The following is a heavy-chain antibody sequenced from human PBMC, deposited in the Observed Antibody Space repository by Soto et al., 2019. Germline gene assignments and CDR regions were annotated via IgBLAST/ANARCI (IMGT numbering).Heavy chain of an antibody. CDR2: ILGDGVRT. CDR3: TTEPLGYCSRTTCYDYFDF. J-gene: IGHJ4*02. D-gene: IGHD2-2*01. CDR1: GFIFSAYP. Sequence: GGSLRLSCSASGFIFSAYPMHWVRQAPGKGLEYVSNILGDGVRTAYADSVKGRFTISRDDSESTLYLQMNSLKSEDTAVYYCTTEPLGYCSRTTCYDYFDFWGQGTMVTVSS. V-gene: IGHV3-64*04.